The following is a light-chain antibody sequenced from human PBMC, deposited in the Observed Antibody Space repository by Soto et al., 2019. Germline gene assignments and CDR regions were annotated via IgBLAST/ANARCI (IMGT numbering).Light chain of an antibody. CDR1: SSDVGGNNY. CDR2: EVT. Sequence: QSALTQPPSASGSPVPSVAISCTGTSSDVGGNNYVSWYQHHPGKPPKLMVYEVTKRPSGVPDRFSGSKSGNTASLIVAGLQAENEADYYFSSYAGSNNVIFGGGTKVTVL. V-gene: IGLV2-8*01. CDR3: SSYAGSNNVI. J-gene: IGLJ2*01.